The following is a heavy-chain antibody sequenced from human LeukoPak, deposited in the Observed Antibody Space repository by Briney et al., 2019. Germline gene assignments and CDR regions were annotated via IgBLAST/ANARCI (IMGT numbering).Heavy chain of an antibody. V-gene: IGHV4-59*01. Sequence: PSETLSLTCTVSGGSIRSYYWSWIRQPPGKGLEWIGYIYYSGSTIYNPPLKSRVTISLDTSKNQFSLKLSSVTAADTAVYYCASGSYSFYYFDYWGQGTLVTVSS. CDR3: ASGSYSFYYFDY. J-gene: IGHJ4*02. D-gene: IGHD1-26*01. CDR1: GGSIRSYY. CDR2: IYYSGST.